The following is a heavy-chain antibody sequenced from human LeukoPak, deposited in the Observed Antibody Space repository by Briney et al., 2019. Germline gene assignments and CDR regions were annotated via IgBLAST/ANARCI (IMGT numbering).Heavy chain of an antibody. CDR3: ARRQGCSSTSCPPDY. J-gene: IGHJ4*02. Sequence: PGESLKISCRGSGYSFTTYWIGWVRQMPGKGLEWMGIIYPGDSDTRYTPSFQGQVTMSADKSINTAYPQWSSLKASDTAMYYCARRQGCSSTSCPPDYWGQGTLVTVSP. D-gene: IGHD2-2*01. CDR2: IYPGDSDT. V-gene: IGHV5-51*01. CDR1: GYSFTTYW.